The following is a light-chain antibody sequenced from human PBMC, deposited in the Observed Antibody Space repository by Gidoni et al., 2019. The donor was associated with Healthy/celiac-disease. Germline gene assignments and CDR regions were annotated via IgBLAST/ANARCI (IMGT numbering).Light chain of an antibody. CDR2: EVS. CDR1: SSDVGGYNY. CDR3: SSYTSSSTRV. V-gene: IGLV2-14*01. Sequence: SALTQPASASGSPGQSITISCTGTSSDVGGYNYVSWYQQHPGKAPKLMIYEVSNRPSGVSNRFSGSKSGNTASLTISGLQAEDEADYYCSSYTSSSTRVFGTGTKVTVL. J-gene: IGLJ1*01.